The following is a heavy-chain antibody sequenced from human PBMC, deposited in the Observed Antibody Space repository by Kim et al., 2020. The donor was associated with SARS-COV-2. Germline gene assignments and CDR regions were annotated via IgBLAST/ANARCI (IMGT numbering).Heavy chain of an antibody. CDR2: IKQDGSEK. D-gene: IGHD3-3*01. CDR3: ARDQERITIFGVVITPFDY. Sequence: GGSLRLSCAASGFTFSSYWMSWVRQAPGKGLEWVANIKQDGSEKYYVDSVKGRFTISRDNAKNSLYLQMNSLRAEDTAVYYCARDQERITIFGVVITPFDYWGQGTLGTVSP. V-gene: IGHV3-7*01. J-gene: IGHJ4*02. CDR1: GFTFSSYW.